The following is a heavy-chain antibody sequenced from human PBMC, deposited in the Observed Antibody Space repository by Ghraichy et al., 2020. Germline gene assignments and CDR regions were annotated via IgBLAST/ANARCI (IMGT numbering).Heavy chain of an antibody. CDR2: VRRRVNSYTT. V-gene: IGHV3-72*01. CDR3: VRVLDYFDSNGYSVDAIDI. J-gene: IGHJ3*02. Sequence: GESLNISCAASGFTFSDYFMEWVRQAQGKGLEWVGRVRRRVNSYTTDYGASVKGRFIISRDDSENSVYLQMNSLKTEDTAVYYCVRVLDYFDSNGYSVDAIDIWGQGTMVAVAS. D-gene: IGHD3-22*01. CDR1: GFTFSDYF.